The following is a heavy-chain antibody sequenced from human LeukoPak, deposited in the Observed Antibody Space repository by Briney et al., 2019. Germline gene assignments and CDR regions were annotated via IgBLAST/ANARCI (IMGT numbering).Heavy chain of an antibody. V-gene: IGHV4-59*01. CDR1: GGSISGYY. J-gene: IGHJ3*02. Sequence: SETLSLTCTVSGGSISGYYWGWIRQSPGKGLEWIGNRYNSGTTSYNPSLKSRVTISVDTSKNQFSLKLSSVTAADTAVYYCAKEGGLLRDDAFDIWGQGTMVTVSS. CDR2: RYNSGTT. CDR3: AKEGGLLRDDAFDI. D-gene: IGHD3-10*01.